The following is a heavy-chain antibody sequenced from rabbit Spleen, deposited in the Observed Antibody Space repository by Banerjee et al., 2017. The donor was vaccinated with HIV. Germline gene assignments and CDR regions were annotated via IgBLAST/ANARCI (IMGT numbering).Heavy chain of an antibody. J-gene: IGHJ6*01. CDR1: GFSFSSSDY. Sequence: QSLEESGGDLVKPGASLTLTCTASGFSFSSSDYMCWVRQAPGKGLEWISCLAGSSSGFTYSATWAKGRFTCSKTSSTTVTLQMTSLTVADTATYFCARDTSSSFSSYGMDLWGQGTLVTVS. CDR2: LAGSSSGFT. D-gene: IGHD1-1*01. V-gene: IGHV1S40*01. CDR3: ARDTSSSFSSYGMDL.